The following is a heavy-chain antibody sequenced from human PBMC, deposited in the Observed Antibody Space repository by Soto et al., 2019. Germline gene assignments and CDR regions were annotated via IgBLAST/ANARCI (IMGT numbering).Heavy chain of an antibody. CDR1: GGTFSSYA. CDR3: AVGRGIAAAGLRFYGMDV. Sequence: RASVKVSCKASGGTFSSYAISWVRQAPGQGLEWMGGIIPIFGTANYAQKFQGRVTITADESTSTAYMELSSLRSEDTAVYYCAVGRGIAAAGLRFYGMDVWGQGTTVTVSS. CDR2: IIPIFGTA. V-gene: IGHV1-69*13. J-gene: IGHJ6*02. D-gene: IGHD6-13*01.